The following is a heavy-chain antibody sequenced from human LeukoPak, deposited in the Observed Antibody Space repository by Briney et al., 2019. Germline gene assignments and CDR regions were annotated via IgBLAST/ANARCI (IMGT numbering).Heavy chain of an antibody. CDR1: GCTFSSYA. CDR2: ISGSGGST. D-gene: IGHD3-22*01. V-gene: IGHV3-23*01. J-gene: IGHJ4*02. CDR3: AKGPFPQYDSSGYLFDY. Sequence: GGSLRLSCAASGCTFSSYAMSWVRQDPGKGLEWVSAISGSGGSTYYADSVKGRFTISRDNSKNTLYLQMNSLRAEDTAVYYCAKGPFPQYDSSGYLFDYWGQGTLVTVSS.